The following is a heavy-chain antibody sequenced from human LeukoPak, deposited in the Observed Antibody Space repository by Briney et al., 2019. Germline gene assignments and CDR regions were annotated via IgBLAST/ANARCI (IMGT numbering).Heavy chain of an antibody. V-gene: IGHV4-34*01. J-gene: IGHJ4*02. CDR2: INHSGST. Sequence: SETLSLTCAVYGGSSSGYYWGWIRQPPGKGLEWIGEINHSGSTNYNPSLKSRVTISVDTSKNQFSLKLSSVTAADTAVYYCARLQAVAARDYWGQGTLVTVSS. CDR1: GGSSSGYY. CDR3: ARLQAVAARDY. D-gene: IGHD6-19*01.